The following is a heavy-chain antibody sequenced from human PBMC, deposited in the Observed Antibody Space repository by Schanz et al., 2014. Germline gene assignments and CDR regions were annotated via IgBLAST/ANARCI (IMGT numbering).Heavy chain of an antibody. CDR1: GFTFSNTW. CDR3: AREKRRTEVVLDH. V-gene: IGHV3-23*04. Sequence: EVPLVESGGGLVKPWGSLRLSCAASGFTFSNTWMSWVRQVPGKGLEWVSSISGGGGSTRYGDSLRGRFTISRDDSKNMLYLQMNSLRAEDTAVYYCAREKRRTEVVLDHWGQGTLVTVS. CDR2: ISGGGGST. J-gene: IGHJ4*02.